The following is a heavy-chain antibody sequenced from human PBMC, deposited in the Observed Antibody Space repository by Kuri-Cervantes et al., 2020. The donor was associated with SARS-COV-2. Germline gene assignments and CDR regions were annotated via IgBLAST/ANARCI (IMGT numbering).Heavy chain of an antibody. Sequence: LRLSCTVSGGSISSGNYYWSWIRQPPGKGLEWIGRIYTSGSTNYNPSLKSRVTISVDTSKNQFSLKLSSVTAADTAVYYCARDYPIGSYYFDYWGQGTLVTVSS. V-gene: IGHV4-61*02. CDR3: ARDYPIGSYYFDY. J-gene: IGHJ4*02. CDR2: IYTSGST. CDR1: GGSISSGNYY. D-gene: IGHD1-26*01.